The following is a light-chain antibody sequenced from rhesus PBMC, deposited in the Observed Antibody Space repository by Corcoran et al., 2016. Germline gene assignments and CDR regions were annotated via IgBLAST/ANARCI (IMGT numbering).Light chain of an antibody. V-gene: IGKV1-37*01. CDR3: QQYHRVPYS. Sequence: DIQMTQSPSSLSADVGDRVTITCRASQDINGFLAWYQQKQGKAPKALIYSASNLKSGVPSRFSGSGSGTDFALTISSLQPEEFATYYCQQYHRVPYSFGQGTKVEIK. CDR2: SAS. CDR1: QDINGF. J-gene: IGKJ2*01.